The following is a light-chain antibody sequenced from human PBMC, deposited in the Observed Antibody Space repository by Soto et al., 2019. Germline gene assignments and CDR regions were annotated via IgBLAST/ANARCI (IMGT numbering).Light chain of an antibody. Sequence: DIQMTQSPSTLYASVGDRVTVTCRASQGISASLAWFQQRPGKAPKLLIYDVSSLESGVPSRFSGSGSGTEFTLTISSLQPDDFATYYCQQYSTFWTFGQGTKVEI. CDR2: DVS. CDR1: QGISAS. CDR3: QQYSTFWT. V-gene: IGKV1-5*01. J-gene: IGKJ1*01.